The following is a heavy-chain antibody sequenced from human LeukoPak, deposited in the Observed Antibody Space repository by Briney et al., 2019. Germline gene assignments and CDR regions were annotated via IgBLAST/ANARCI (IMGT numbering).Heavy chain of an antibody. D-gene: IGHD3-16*01. V-gene: IGHV4-59*01. CDR1: GGTISGYY. Sequence: SETLSLTCAVSGGTISGYYWSWIRQPPGKGLEWIGYIYHTGNSNYNPSLRSRVTVSVDTSKNQFSLELTSVTAADTAVYYCARSLPLGELTFRPFFDFWGRGNLVIVSS. J-gene: IGHJ4*02. CDR2: IYHTGNS. CDR3: ARSLPLGELTFRPFFDF.